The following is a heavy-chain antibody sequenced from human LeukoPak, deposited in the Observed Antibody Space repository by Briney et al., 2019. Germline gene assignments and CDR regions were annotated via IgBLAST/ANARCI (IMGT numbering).Heavy chain of an antibody. CDR2: INPNNGGT. Sequence: ASVKVSCKTSGYTFTAYYVHWVRQVPGQGLEWMGWINPNNGGTNYAQKFQGGVTMTSDTSISSAYMELTRLTSDDTAVYYCASLGLTIGFDHWGQGTLVTVSS. CDR3: ASLGLTIGFDH. D-gene: IGHD3-10*01. CDR1: GYTFTAYY. J-gene: IGHJ4*02. V-gene: IGHV1-2*02.